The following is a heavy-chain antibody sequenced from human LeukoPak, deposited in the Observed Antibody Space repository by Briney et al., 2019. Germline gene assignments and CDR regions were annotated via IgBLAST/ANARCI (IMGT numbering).Heavy chain of an antibody. CDR3: ARETSVGTRGGLWGSYRLKWFDP. D-gene: IGHD3-16*02. Sequence: GGSLRLSCAASGFTFSGYWMSWVRQALGKGLEWVANIKQDGSEKYYVDSVKGRFTISRDNAKNSLYLQMNSLRVEDTAVYYCARETSVGTRGGLWGSYRLKWFDPWGQGTLGTVSS. CDR1: GFTFSGYW. V-gene: IGHV3-7*01. CDR2: IKQDGSEK. J-gene: IGHJ5*02.